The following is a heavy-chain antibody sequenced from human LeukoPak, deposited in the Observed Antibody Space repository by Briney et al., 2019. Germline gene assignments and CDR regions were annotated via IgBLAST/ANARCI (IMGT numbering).Heavy chain of an antibody. Sequence: GGSLRLSCAASGFTFSSYGMHWVRQAPGKGLEWVAVIWYDGSNKYYADSVKGRFTISRDNSKNTLYLQMNSLRAEDTAVYYCAKGRPDGYYYFDYWGQGTLVTVSS. J-gene: IGHJ4*02. CDR1: GFTFSSYG. D-gene: IGHD5-18*01. V-gene: IGHV3-33*06. CDR3: AKGRPDGYYYFDY. CDR2: IWYDGSNK.